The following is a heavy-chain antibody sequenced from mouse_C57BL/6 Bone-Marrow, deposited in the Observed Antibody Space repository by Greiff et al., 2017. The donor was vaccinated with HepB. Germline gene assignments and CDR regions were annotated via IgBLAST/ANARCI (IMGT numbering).Heavy chain of an antibody. D-gene: IGHD1-1*01. V-gene: IGHV8-12*01. Sequence: QVTLKVSGPGILQSSQTLSLTCSFSGFSLSTSGMGVSWLRQPSGKGLEWLAHIYWDDDKRYNPSLKSRLTISKDTSRTQVFLKITSVDTADTATYYCARRGITTVVATRYFDVWGTGTTVTVSS. J-gene: IGHJ1*03. CDR3: ARRGITTVVATRYFDV. CDR1: GFSLSTSGMG. CDR2: IYWDDDK.